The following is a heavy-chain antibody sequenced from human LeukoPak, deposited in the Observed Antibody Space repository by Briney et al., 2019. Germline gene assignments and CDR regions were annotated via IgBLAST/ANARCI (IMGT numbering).Heavy chain of an antibody. CDR2: LNSDGSST. V-gene: IGHV3-74*01. Sequence: PGGSLRLSCAASGFIFSDYWMHWVRQAPGKGLVWVSRLNSDGSSTIYADSVKGRFTISRDNAKNTLYLQMNSLRAEDTAVYYCARGLGGTSDHWGQGTLATVSS. J-gene: IGHJ4*02. CDR1: GFIFSDYW. D-gene: IGHD3-10*01. CDR3: ARGLGGTSDH.